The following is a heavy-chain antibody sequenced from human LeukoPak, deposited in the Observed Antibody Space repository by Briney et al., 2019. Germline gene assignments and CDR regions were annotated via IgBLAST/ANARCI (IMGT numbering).Heavy chain of an antibody. CDR3: ARDRKIVVVIATLDY. CDR2: ISYDGNNK. V-gene: IGHV3-30-3*01. J-gene: IGHJ4*02. Sequence: PGGSLRLSCGASGFTFNMYTMHWVRQAPGKGLKWGALISYDGNNKYYADSVKGRFTISRDNSKNTLYLQMNSLRAEDTAVYYCARDRKIVVVIATLDYWGQGALVTVSS. CDR1: GFTFNMYT. D-gene: IGHD2-15*01.